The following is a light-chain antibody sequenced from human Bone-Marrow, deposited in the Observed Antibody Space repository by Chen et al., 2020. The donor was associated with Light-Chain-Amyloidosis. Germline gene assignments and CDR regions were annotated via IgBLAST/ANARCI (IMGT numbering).Light chain of an antibody. CDR1: QSISSNY. CDR2: GSS. Sequence: EIVLTQSPGTLSLSPGEGANLSCRASQSISSNYLTWYQPKFGQAPRLLIYGSSSRATGIPDRFTGSDSGTDFTLTINRLEPEDFAMYYCQQYGTSPLTFGGGTKMEIK. J-gene: IGKJ4*01. CDR3: QQYGTSPLT. V-gene: IGKV3-20*01.